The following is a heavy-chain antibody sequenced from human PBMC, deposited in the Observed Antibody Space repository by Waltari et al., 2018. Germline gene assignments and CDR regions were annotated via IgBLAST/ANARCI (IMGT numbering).Heavy chain of an antibody. CDR3: AKDERSSTSQAYSFDV. D-gene: IGHD5-18*01. CDR2: ITGNGGNT. Sequence: EVQLLESGGDFAQPGGSLRLSCTASGFTFNNSAISWVRQAPGKGLEWVSSITGNGGNTYYADSVDGRFTISRDNPKNTLYLEMTSLRTEDTADYFCAKDERSSTSQAYSFDVWGQGTMVTVSS. CDR1: GFTFNNSA. J-gene: IGHJ3*01. V-gene: IGHV3-23*01.